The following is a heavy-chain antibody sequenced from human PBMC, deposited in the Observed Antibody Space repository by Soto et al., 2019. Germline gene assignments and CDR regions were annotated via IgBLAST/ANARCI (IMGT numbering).Heavy chain of an antibody. Sequence: SVKVSCKASGGTFSSYAISWVRQAPGQGLEWMGGIIPIFGTANYAQKFQGRVTITADESTSTAYMELSSLRSEDTAVYYCATSPQMVYAIRGYFDYWGQGTLVTVSS. V-gene: IGHV1-69*13. CDR1: GGTFSSYA. CDR3: ATSPQMVYAIRGYFDY. D-gene: IGHD2-8*01. CDR2: IIPIFGTA. J-gene: IGHJ4*02.